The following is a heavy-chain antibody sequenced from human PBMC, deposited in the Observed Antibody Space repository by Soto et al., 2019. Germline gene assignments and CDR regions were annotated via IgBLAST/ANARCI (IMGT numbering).Heavy chain of an antibody. J-gene: IGHJ4*02. CDR3: AHSRNLITEDAQVGDFDY. D-gene: IGHD3-10*01. CDR1: GFSLTTDGVG. V-gene: IGHV2-5*02. CDR2: IYWDDDE. Sequence: QITLKESGPTLVKPTQTLTLTCSFSGFSLTTDGVGVGWVRQPPGEALEWLALIYWDDDERYSPSLKTRLTMTKDPSKNQVVLIMTNMDLVDTATYYCAHSRNLITEDAQVGDFDYWGQGNLVTVSS.